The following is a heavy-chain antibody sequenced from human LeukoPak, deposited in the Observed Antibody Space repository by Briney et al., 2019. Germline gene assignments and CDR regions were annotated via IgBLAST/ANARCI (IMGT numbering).Heavy chain of an antibody. D-gene: IGHD1-14*01. CDR3: ARRSRNGLDAFDI. CDR1: AYTLTGYY. J-gene: IGHJ3*02. V-gene: IGHV1-2*02. CDR2: IDPKNGDK. Sequence: ASVRVSCKASAYTLTGYYLHWVRPAPGQRLQWMGWIDPKNGDKEYEQKFQGRVTMTRDRSISTAYMELGRLTSDDTAVYYCARRSRNGLDAFDIWGQGTMVTVSS.